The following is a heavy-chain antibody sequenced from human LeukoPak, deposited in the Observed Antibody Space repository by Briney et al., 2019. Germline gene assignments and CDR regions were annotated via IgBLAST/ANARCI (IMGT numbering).Heavy chain of an antibody. V-gene: IGHV3-74*01. D-gene: IGHD5-24*01. J-gene: IGHJ5*02. CDR2: INSGGSGT. Sequence: PGGSLRLSCAASGFAFSSNWMHWVRQTPGKGLVWVSRINSGGSGTSYADSVEGRFTISRDNAKNTLYLQMNSLKGEDTAVYYCAKQSGGMASAWFDPWGQGTLVTVSS. CDR1: GFAFSSNW. CDR3: AKQSGGMASAWFDP.